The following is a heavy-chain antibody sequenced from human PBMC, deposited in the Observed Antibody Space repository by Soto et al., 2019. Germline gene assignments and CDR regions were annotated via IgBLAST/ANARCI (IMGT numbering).Heavy chain of an antibody. D-gene: IGHD6-19*01. V-gene: IGHV4-34*01. J-gene: IGHJ4*02. Sequence: PSETLSLTCAVYGGSFSGYYWSWIRQPPWKGLEWIGEINHSGSTNYNPSLKSRVTISVDTSKNQFSLKLSSVTAADTAVYYCARGPVDSSGPSYYFDYWGQGTLVTVSS. CDR3: ARGPVDSSGPSYYFDY. CDR1: GGSFSGYY. CDR2: INHSGST.